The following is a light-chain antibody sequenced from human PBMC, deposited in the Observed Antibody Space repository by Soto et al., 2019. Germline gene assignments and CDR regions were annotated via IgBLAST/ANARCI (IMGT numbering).Light chain of an antibody. CDR3: QQFHNLWT. CDR2: RAS. V-gene: IGKV3-15*01. CDR1: HYIYSN. J-gene: IGKJ1*01. Sequence: EIVMTQSPATLSVSPGERATLSCTASHYIYSNVAWFQQRPGQAPRLLIYRASTRATGTPARFSGSGSGTEFTLTITMLQSEDFALYYFQQFHNLWTFGQGTEVEIK.